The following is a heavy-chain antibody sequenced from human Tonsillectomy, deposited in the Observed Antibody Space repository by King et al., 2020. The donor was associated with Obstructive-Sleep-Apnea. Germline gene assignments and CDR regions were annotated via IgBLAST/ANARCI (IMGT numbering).Heavy chain of an antibody. Sequence: VQLVESGGGVVQPVRSLRLSCAASVFTFSYYSMHWVRQAPGKGLEWGALKSYDVRNKYYAKTVKGRFTISRDNSKNTLYLQMNSLRAEDTAVYYCARDLYGDYVRQTACFDYWGQGSLVTVSS. D-gene: IGHD4-17*01. J-gene: IGHJ4*02. V-gene: IGHV3-30*01. CDR2: KSYDVRNK. CDR1: VFTFSYYS. CDR3: ARDLYGDYVRQTACFDY.